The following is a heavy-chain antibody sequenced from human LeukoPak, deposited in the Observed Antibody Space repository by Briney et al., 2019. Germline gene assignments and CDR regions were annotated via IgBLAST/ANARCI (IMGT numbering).Heavy chain of an antibody. CDR2: INPNSGGT. CDR3: ARGTYYYDSSGYCFFDY. CDR1: GYTFTGYY. V-gene: IGHV1-2*06. Sequence: ASVKVSCKASGYTFTGYYMHWVRQAPGQGLEWMGRINPNSGGTNYAQKFQGRVTMTRDTSISTAYMELSRLRSADTAVYYWARGTYYYDSSGYCFFDYWGQGTLVTVSS. D-gene: IGHD3-22*01. J-gene: IGHJ4*02.